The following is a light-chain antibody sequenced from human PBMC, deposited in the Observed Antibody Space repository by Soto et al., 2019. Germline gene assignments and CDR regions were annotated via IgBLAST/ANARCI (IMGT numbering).Light chain of an antibody. J-gene: IGLJ3*02. V-gene: IGLV2-23*01. CDR2: EGS. Sequence: QSALTQPASVSGSPGQSITISCTGTSSDVGSYNLVSWYQQHPGKAPKLMIYEGSNRPSGVSNRFSGSKSGNTASLTISGLQAEDEADYYCCSYAGYSTPWVVGGGTKVTVL. CDR1: SSDVGSYNL. CDR3: CSYAGYSTPWV.